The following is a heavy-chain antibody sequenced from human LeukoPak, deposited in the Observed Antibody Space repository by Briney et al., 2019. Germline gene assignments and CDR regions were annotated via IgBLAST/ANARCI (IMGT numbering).Heavy chain of an antibody. CDR3: ARESESSGWYDY. Sequence: GGSLRLSCAAPGFMFHDYAIHWVRHAPGEGLEWVSLISGGGGSTFSADSVKGRFTISRDNSKNSLYLQMNSLRSDDTALYYCARESESSGWYDYWGQGTLVTVSS. D-gene: IGHD6-19*01. CDR1: GFMFHDYA. CDR2: ISGGGGST. J-gene: IGHJ4*02. V-gene: IGHV3-43*02.